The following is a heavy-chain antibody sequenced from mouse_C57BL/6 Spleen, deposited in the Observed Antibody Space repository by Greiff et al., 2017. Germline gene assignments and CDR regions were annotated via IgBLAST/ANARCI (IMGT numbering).Heavy chain of an antibody. CDR3: VRDGGLLLGLDY. Sequence: EVNVVESGGGLVQPKGSLKLSCAASGFSFNTYAMNWVRQAPGKGLEWVARIRSKSNNYATYYADSVKDRFTISRDDSESMLYLQMNNLKTEDTAMYYCVRDGGLLLGLDYWGQGTTLTVSS. V-gene: IGHV10-1*01. D-gene: IGHD4-1*01. CDR1: GFSFNTYA. J-gene: IGHJ2*01. CDR2: IRSKSNNYAT.